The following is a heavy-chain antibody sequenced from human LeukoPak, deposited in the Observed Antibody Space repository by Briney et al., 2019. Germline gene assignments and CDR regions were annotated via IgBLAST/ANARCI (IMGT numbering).Heavy chain of an antibody. CDR1: GGSISSGSYY. D-gene: IGHD3-10*01. CDR3: ARTSMVRGVMHYYYYMDV. CDR2: IYTSGST. J-gene: IGHJ6*03. V-gene: IGHV4-61*02. Sequence: SQTLSLTCTVSGGSISSGSYYWSWIRQPAGKGLEWIGRIYTSGSTNYNPSLKSRVTISVDTSKNQFSLKLSSVTAADTAVYYCARTSMVRGVMHYYYYMDVWGKGTTVTISS.